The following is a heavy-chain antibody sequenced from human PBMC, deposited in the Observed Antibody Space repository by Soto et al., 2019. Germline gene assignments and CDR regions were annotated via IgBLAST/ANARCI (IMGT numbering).Heavy chain of an antibody. Sequence: QVHLVQSGAEVKKPGASVKVSCKGSGYDFTTYGITWVRQAPGQGLEWMAWISAHNGNTDYAQKLQGRVTVTRDTSTSTAHREPRSLRSDDTAMYYCARGRYGDYWGQGALVTVSS. V-gene: IGHV1-18*01. CDR3: ARGRYGDY. J-gene: IGHJ4*02. CDR2: ISAHNGNT. CDR1: GYDFTTYG. D-gene: IGHD1-1*01.